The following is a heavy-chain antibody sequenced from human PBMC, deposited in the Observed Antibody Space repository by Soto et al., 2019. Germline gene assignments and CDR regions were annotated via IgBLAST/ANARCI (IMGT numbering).Heavy chain of an antibody. Sequence: GGSLRLSCAASGFTFSSYGMHWVRQAPGKGLEWVAVIWYDGSNKYYADSVKGRFTISRDNSKNTLYLQMNSLRAEDTAVYYCAKGLTVTTFFDYWGQGTLVTVSS. CDR2: IWYDGSNK. D-gene: IGHD4-17*01. V-gene: IGHV3-33*06. CDR1: GFTFSSYG. J-gene: IGHJ4*02. CDR3: AKGLTVTTFFDY.